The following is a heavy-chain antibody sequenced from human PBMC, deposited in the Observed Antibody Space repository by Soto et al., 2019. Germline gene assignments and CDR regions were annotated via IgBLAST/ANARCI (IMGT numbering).Heavy chain of an antibody. CDR3: ARERLRVYYYYYGMDV. CDR1: GYSFTSYY. J-gene: IGHJ6*02. CDR2: INPNSGGT. D-gene: IGHD1-1*01. V-gene: IGHV1-2*04. Sequence: ASVKVSCQASGYSFTSYYMHWVRQAPGQGLEWMGWINPNSGGTNYAQKFQGWVTMTRDTSISTAYMELSRLRSDDTAVYYCARERLRVYYYYYGMDVWGQGTTVTVSS.